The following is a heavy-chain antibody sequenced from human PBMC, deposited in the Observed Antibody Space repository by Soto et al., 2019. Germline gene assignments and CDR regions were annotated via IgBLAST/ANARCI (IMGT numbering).Heavy chain of an antibody. CDR1: GDSVSSNTVA. CDR3: ARSWFGPQVHGFDS. Sequence: SQTLSLTCAISGDSVSSNTVAWNWIRQSPSRGLEWLGRTYYRSKWYDDYAESVKSRITINPDTSKNQFSLHLNSVTLEDTAMYYCARSWFGPQVHGFDSGGQGTLVT. CDR2: TYYRSKWYD. V-gene: IGHV6-1*01. J-gene: IGHJ5*01. D-gene: IGHD1-1*01.